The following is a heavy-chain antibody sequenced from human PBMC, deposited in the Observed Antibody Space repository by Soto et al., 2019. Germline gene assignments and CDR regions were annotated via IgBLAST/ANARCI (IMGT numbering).Heavy chain of an antibody. Sequence: QVQLVQSGTEVKKPGASVKVSCKASGYTFTTYGINWVRQAPGQGLEWMGWISGYNGNTNYAQKFQGRVTMTTDTSRSVAYMELRSLTLEDTAVYYFARGAHGSGYGVYWGQGTLVTVSS. D-gene: IGHD3-3*01. V-gene: IGHV1-18*01. CDR1: GYTFTTYG. J-gene: IGHJ4*02. CDR2: ISGYNGNT. CDR3: ARGAHGSGYGVY.